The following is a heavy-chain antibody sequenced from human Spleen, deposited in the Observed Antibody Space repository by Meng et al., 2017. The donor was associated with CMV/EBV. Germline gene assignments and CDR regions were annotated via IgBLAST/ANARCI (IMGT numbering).Heavy chain of an antibody. CDR3: AKNTGDGAYFYGMDV. D-gene: IGHD7-27*01. J-gene: IGHJ6*02. V-gene: IGHV3-30*02. Sequence: GESLKISCAASGFTFSKYAMSWVRQAPGKGPEWMAFIRYDGTNKYYADSMKGRITISRDNSKNTVYLQMNSLGPEDTAVYYCAKNTGDGAYFYGMDVWGQGTTVTVSS. CDR2: IRYDGTNK. CDR1: GFTFSKYA.